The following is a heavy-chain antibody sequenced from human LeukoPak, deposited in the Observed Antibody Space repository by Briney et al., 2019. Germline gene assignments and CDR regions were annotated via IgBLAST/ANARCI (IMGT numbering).Heavy chain of an antibody. Sequence: PSETLSLTCTVSGGSISSYYWSWIRQPPGKGLEWIGYIYYSGSTNYNPSLKSRVTISVDTSKNQFSLKLSSVTAADTAVYYCARATYYYDSSGYPFDYWGQGTLVTVSS. V-gene: IGHV4-59*01. D-gene: IGHD3-22*01. CDR3: ARATYYYDSSGYPFDY. CDR2: IYYSGST. CDR1: GGSISSYY. J-gene: IGHJ4*02.